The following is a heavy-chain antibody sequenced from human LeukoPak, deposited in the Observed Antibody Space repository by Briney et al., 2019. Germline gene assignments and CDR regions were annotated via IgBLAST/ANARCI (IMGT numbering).Heavy chain of an antibody. D-gene: IGHD3-9*01. Sequence: SETLSLTCTVSGGSISSSSYYWVWIRQPPGKGLEWIGTISYSGDTYYNPSLKSRVTISVDTSKNQFSLKLTSVTAADTAIYYCARQTKSYDILTGYSGAYFHYWGQGTLVTVSS. CDR3: ARQTKSYDILTGYSGAYFHY. V-gene: IGHV4-39*01. CDR1: GGSISSSSYY. CDR2: ISYSGDT. J-gene: IGHJ4*02.